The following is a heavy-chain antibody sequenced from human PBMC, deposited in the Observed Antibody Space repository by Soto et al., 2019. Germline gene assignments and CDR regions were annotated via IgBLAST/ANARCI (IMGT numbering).Heavy chain of an antibody. Sequence: QVQLVESGGGVVQPGRSLSLYCAASGFTFSSYGMQWVRQAPGTGLEWVAVIWYDGSNKYYADSVKGRLTISSDNSKNTLHLQMNSLGAEDTAVYYCARDGLGSGSGFDFWGQGTLVTVSS. CDR2: IWYDGSNK. J-gene: IGHJ4*02. CDR1: GFTFSSYG. V-gene: IGHV3-33*01. CDR3: ARDGLGSGSGFDF. D-gene: IGHD3-3*01.